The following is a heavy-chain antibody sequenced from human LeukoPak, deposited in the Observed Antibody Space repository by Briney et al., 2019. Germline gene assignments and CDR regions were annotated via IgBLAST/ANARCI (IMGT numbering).Heavy chain of an antibody. Sequence: GGSLRLSCAASGFILSIYSMNWVRQAPGKGLEWVSSISSSSSHLYYADSVKGRFTISRDNSKNSLYLQMNSLRAEDTAVYYCAREAWFDPWGQGTLVTVSS. J-gene: IGHJ5*02. CDR3: AREAWFDP. CDR1: GFILSIYS. V-gene: IGHV3-21*01. CDR2: ISSSSSHL.